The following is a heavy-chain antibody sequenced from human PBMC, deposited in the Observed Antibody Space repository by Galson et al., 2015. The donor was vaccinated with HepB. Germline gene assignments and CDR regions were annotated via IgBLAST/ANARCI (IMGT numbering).Heavy chain of an antibody. D-gene: IGHD3-16*01. V-gene: IGHV3-21*01. CDR2: ISSSSSYI. CDR3: ARDGGTYYYYYGMDV. CDR1: GFTFNTYY. J-gene: IGHJ6*02. Sequence: SLRLSCAASGFTFNTYYMNWVRQAPGKGLEWVSSISSSSSYIYYADAVKGRFTISRDNAENSLYLQMNSLRAEDTAVYYCARDGGTYYYYYGMDVWGQGTTFTVSS.